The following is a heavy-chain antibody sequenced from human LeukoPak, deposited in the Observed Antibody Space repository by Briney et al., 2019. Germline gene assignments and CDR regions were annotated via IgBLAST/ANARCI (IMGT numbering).Heavy chain of an antibody. CDR1: GFTFSSYS. CDR3: ARDLKDDILTGYYSG. V-gene: IGHV3-21*01. D-gene: IGHD3-9*01. J-gene: IGHJ4*02. CDR2: ISSSSSYI. Sequence: GGSLRLSCAASGFTFSSYSMNWVRQAPGKGLEWVSSISSSSSYIYYAGSVKGRFTISRDNAKNSLYLQMNSLRAEDTAVYYCARDLKDDILTGYYSGWGQGTLVTVSS.